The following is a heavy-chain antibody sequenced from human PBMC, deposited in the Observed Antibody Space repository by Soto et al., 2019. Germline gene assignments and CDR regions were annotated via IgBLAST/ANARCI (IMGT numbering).Heavy chain of an antibody. CDR3: EGGDEGVGDY. CDR2: ISGSGGST. Sequence: EVPLLESGGGLVQPGGTLRLSCAASGFTFSSYAMSWVRQAPGKGLEWVSAISGSGGSTYYADSVKGRFTISRDNSKNTLYLQMNSLRAEDTPVYYCEGGDEGVGDYWGQGTLVTVSS. J-gene: IGHJ4*02. D-gene: IGHD2-21*02. CDR1: GFTFSSYA. V-gene: IGHV3-23*01.